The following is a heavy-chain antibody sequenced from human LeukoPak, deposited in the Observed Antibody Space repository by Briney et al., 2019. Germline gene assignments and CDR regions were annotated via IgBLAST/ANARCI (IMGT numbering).Heavy chain of an antibody. D-gene: IGHD4-23*01. V-gene: IGHV3-30*04. J-gene: IGHJ3*01. CDR1: GFTFSNYA. Sequence: GGSLRLSCAASGFTFSNYAMHWVRQAPGEGLEWVAVIYYDGNQKYYGDSVKGRFTVSRDVSENMLYLQMSSLRADDTAVYYCARGGVATAWGAFDVWGQGTMVTVSS. CDR3: ARGGVATAWGAFDV. CDR2: IYYDGNQK.